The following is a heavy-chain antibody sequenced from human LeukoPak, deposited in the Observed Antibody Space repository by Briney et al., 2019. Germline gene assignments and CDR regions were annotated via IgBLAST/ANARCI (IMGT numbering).Heavy chain of an antibody. CDR3: ARDPASDAHYYHYYGMDV. V-gene: IGHV3-7*05. Sequence: GGSLRLSCAASGFTFSSYWMSWVRQAPGKGLEWVANIKQDGSDKYYVDSVKGRFTISRDNARNSLYLQMNSLRAEDTAVYYCARDPASDAHYYHYYGMDVWGQGTTVTVSS. CDR1: GFTFSSYW. CDR2: IKQDGSDK. D-gene: IGHD2-21*02. J-gene: IGHJ6*02.